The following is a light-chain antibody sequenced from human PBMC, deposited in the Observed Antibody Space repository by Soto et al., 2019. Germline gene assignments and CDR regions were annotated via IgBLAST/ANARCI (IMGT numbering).Light chain of an antibody. J-gene: IGKJ3*01. Sequence: EIVLTQSPATLSLSPGERATLSCRASQSVGTFFAWYQQKPGQAPRLLIYDASNRATGIPARFSGSGSGTDVTLTISSLEPEDFAVYYCQQRSNWPRTFGPGTKVDI. CDR1: QSVGTF. V-gene: IGKV3-11*01. CDR2: DAS. CDR3: QQRSNWPRT.